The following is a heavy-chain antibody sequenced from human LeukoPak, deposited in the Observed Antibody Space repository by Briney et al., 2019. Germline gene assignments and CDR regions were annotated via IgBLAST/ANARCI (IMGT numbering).Heavy chain of an antibody. D-gene: IGHD2-15*01. CDR1: GGSISSYY. CDR3: ARAGGGWQLHDY. Sequence: SETLSLTCTVSGGSISSYYWSWIRQPPGKGLGWIGNIYYSGNTNYNPSLKSRVTISVDTSKNQFSLKLNSVTTADTAVYYCARAGGGWQLHDYWGQGTLVTVSS. J-gene: IGHJ4*02. CDR2: IYYSGNT. V-gene: IGHV4-59*01.